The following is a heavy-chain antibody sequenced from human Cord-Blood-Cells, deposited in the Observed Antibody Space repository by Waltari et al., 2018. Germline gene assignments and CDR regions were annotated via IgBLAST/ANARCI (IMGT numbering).Heavy chain of an antibody. CDR3: ANSKAAAGPPFDY. CDR1: GFTFSSYA. CDR2: IRGSGGST. V-gene: IGHV3-23*01. Sequence: EVQRLESGGGLVQPGGSLRLSCAASGFTFSSYAMSWVRQAPGKGLKWVSAIRGSGGSTYYADSVKGRFTISRDISNNTLYLQMNSLGAEYTVVYYCANSKAAAGPPFDYWCQGTLVTVSS. D-gene: IGHD6-13*01. J-gene: IGHJ4*02.